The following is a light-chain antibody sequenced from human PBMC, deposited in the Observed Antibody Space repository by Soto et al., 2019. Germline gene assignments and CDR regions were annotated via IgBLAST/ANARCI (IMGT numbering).Light chain of an antibody. J-gene: IGKJ1*01. V-gene: IGKV2-28*01. CDR3: MQALQTPRT. CDR1: QSLLHSNGYKY. Sequence: DIVMTQSPLSLPVSPGEPACISCRSSQSLLHSNGYKYLDWYLQKPGQSPQLLIYLGSNRASGVPDRFSGSGSGTDFTLKISRVEAEDVGIYYCMQALQTPRTFGQGTKVEIK. CDR2: LGS.